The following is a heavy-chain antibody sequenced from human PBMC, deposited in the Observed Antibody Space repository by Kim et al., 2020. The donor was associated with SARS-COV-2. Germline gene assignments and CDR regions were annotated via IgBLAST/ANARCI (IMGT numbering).Heavy chain of an antibody. CDR1: GYSFNSYA. Sequence: SVKVSCKSSGYSFNSYAINWVRQAPGQGLEWMGWINTNTGSPTYAQGFTGRFVFSVDKSASTTYLQISSLKTEDTAVYFCARDYSKAEGFDFWGQGALVTVSS. CDR3: ARDYSKAEGFDF. V-gene: IGHV7-4-1*02. CDR2: INTNTGSP. D-gene: IGHD2-15*01. J-gene: IGHJ4*02.